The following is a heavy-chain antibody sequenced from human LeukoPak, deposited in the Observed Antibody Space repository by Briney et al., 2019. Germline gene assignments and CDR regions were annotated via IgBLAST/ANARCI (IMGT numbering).Heavy chain of an antibody. CDR1: GYTFTSYG. V-gene: IGHV1-69*13. D-gene: IGHD1-26*01. CDR2: IIPIFGTA. J-gene: IGHJ4*02. Sequence: GASVKVSCKASGYTFTSYGISWVRQAPGQGLEWMGGIIPIFGTANYAQKFQGRVTITADESTSTAYMELSSLRSEDTAVYYCAREEGANGYWGQGTLVTVSS. CDR3: AREEGANGY.